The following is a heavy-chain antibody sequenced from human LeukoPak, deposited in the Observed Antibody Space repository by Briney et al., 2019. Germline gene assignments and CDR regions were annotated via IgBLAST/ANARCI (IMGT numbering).Heavy chain of an antibody. J-gene: IGHJ4*02. V-gene: IGHV4-34*09. Sequence: PSETLSLTCAVYGGSFSGYYWSWIRQPPGKGLEWIGEINHSGSTNYNPSLKSRVTISVDTSKNQFSLKLSSVTAADTAVYYCARGSHDYGDFALDYWGQGTLVTVSS. CDR2: INHSGST. D-gene: IGHD4-17*01. CDR3: ARGSHDYGDFALDY. CDR1: GGSFSGYY.